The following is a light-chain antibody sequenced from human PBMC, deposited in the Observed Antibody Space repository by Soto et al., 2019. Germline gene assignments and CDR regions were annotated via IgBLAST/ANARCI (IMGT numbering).Light chain of an antibody. J-gene: IGKJ4*01. Sequence: EIVLTQSPGTLSLSPGERATLSCRASESVSSHYIGWYQQRRGQAPRLLIYGTGNRAPGIPDRFSGDGAGTDFTPTITRLEPEDFAVYYCQHYGSSVTFXGGTKVDIK. CDR3: QHYGSSVT. CDR2: GTG. V-gene: IGKV3-20*01. CDR1: ESVSSHY.